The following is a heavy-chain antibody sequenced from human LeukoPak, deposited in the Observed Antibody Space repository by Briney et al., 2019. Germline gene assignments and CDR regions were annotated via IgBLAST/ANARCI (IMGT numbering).Heavy chain of an antibody. V-gene: IGHV4-39*01. Sequence: SETLSLTCTVSGVSISSSNSYWAWIRRPPGKGREGIGSIYYTGNTYYNASLKSRVTISIDTSNNQISLRLISVTATDTAMYYCARQTGSGLFTLPGGQGTLVTVSS. CDR1: GVSISSSNSY. J-gene: IGHJ4*02. CDR2: IYYTGNT. D-gene: IGHD3/OR15-3a*01. CDR3: ARQTGSGLFTLP.